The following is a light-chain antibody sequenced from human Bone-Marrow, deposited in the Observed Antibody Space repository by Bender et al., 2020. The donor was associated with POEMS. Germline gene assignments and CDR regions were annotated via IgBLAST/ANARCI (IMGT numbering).Light chain of an antibody. CDR1: DSNFGGNN. V-gene: IGLV1-44*01. CDR2: SNY. CDR3: YSVAENTLI. Sequence: QSVLTQPPSASGTPGQSVIISCSGTDSNFGGNNVNWYQHLPGTAPRLVVYSNYQRPSGVPDRFSGSSSGTTVTLTISGAQVEDEGDYYCYSVAENTLIFGGGTKLTVI. J-gene: IGLJ2*01.